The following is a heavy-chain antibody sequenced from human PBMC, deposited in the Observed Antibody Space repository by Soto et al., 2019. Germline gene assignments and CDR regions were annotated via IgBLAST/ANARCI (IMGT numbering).Heavy chain of an antibody. Sequence: ASVKVSCKASGYTFTGYYMHWVRQAPGQGLEWMGIINPSGGSTSYAQKFQGRVTTTRDTSTSTVYMELSSLRSEDTAVYYCALRAHYDILTGYYTQGPDAFDIWGQGTMVTVSS. CDR1: GYTFTGYY. CDR3: ALRAHYDILTGYYTQGPDAFDI. CDR2: INPSGGST. V-gene: IGHV1-46*01. D-gene: IGHD3-9*01. J-gene: IGHJ3*02.